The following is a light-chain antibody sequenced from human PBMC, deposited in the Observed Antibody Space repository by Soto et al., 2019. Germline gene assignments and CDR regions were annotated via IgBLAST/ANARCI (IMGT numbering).Light chain of an antibody. CDR1: QGIRNY. CDR3: QQSYSAPIT. V-gene: IGKV1-39*01. CDR2: AAS. Sequence: DIQTTQSPSGLSASVGDRVTMTCRASQGIRNYLVWYQQKPGKAPKLLIFAASSLQSGVPSRFSGSGSGTNFTLTISSLQPEDFAAYYCQQSYSAPITFGQGTRLEIK. J-gene: IGKJ5*01.